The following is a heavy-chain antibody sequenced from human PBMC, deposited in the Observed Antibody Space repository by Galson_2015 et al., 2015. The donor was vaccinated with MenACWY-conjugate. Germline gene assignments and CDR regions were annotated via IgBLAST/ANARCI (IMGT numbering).Heavy chain of an antibody. D-gene: IGHD6-13*01. V-gene: IGHV3-23*01. CDR1: GFTFSGYA. Sequence: SLRLSCAASGFTFSGYAMTWVRQAPGKGLEWVSVISGTGGTIYYAESVKGRFTISRDNSKNTLFLEMNSLRAEDTAVYYCAKKFGSSSWFRGFDSWGQGTLV. CDR3: AKKFGSSSWFRGFDS. J-gene: IGHJ4*02. CDR2: ISGTGGTI.